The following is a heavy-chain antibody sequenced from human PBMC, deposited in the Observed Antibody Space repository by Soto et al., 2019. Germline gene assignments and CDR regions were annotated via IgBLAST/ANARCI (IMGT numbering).Heavy chain of an antibody. J-gene: IGHJ5*02. D-gene: IGHD6-19*01. V-gene: IGHV4-38-2*02. CDR2: IDYSGRT. Sequence: SETLSLTCSVSGYLISSGYYWGWIRQTPGKGLEWLGSIDYSGRTYYNPSLKSRVSTSVDLSKNQFSLNLRSVTAADTAVYYCARDQDSSGWSGWFDPWGQGTLVTVSS. CDR1: GYLISSGYY. CDR3: ARDQDSSGWSGWFDP.